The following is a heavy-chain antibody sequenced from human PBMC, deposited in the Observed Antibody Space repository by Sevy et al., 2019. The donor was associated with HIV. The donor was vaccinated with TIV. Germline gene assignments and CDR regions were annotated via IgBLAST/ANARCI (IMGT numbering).Heavy chain of an antibody. CDR1: GFSISGYG. D-gene: IGHD6-19*01. CDR2: IWYDGTNK. CDR3: AREDIRVAGIGYYFHS. J-gene: IGHJ4*02. V-gene: IGHV3-33*01. Sequence: GGSLRLSCAASGFSISGYGMHWVRQAPGKGLEWVAVIWYDGTNKEYADSVKGRLTISRDNSMNTLYLQMNSLRAEDTAVYYCAREDIRVAGIGYYFHSWGQGTLVTVSS.